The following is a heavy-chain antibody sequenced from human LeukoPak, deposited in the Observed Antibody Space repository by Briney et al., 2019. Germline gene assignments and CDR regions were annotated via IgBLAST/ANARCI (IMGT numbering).Heavy chain of an antibody. D-gene: IGHD3-10*01. CDR2: VNWNGGST. Sequence: LGGSLRRSCAASGFTFDDYGMSWVRQAPGKGLEWVSGVNWNGGSTGYADYVKGRLTISTANAKNSLYLQMNSLRAADTYLCYCARPYGDAFDIWGQGTMVTVSS. CDR3: ARPYGDAFDI. CDR1: GFTFDDYG. J-gene: IGHJ3*02. V-gene: IGHV3-20*04.